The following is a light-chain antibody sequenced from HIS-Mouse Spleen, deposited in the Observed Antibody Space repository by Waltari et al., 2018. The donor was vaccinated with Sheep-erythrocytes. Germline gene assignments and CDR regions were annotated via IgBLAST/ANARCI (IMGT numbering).Light chain of an antibody. CDR3: CSYAGSSIPVV. J-gene: IGLJ2*01. V-gene: IGLV2-23*01. CDR1: SSDVGSYNL. CDR2: EGS. Sequence: QSALTQPASVSGSPGQSITISCTGTSSDVGSYNLVSWYQQQPGKAPKLMIYEGSKRPSGVSNRFSGSKSGNTASLTISGLQAEDEAYYYCCSYAGSSIPVVFGGGTKLTVL.